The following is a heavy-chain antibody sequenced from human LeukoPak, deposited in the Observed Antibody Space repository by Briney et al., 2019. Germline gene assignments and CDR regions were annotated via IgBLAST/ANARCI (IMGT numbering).Heavy chain of an antibody. D-gene: IGHD2-2*01. CDR1: GSSISSYY. J-gene: IGHJ4*02. CDR2: IYYSGST. Sequence: PSETLSLTCTVSGSSISSYYWSWIRQPPGKGLEWIGYIYYSGSTNYNPSLKSRVTISVDTSKNQFSLKLSSVTAADTAVYYCARIASTYQLLYYFDYWGQGTLVTVSS. V-gene: IGHV4-59*01. CDR3: ARIASTYQLLYYFDY.